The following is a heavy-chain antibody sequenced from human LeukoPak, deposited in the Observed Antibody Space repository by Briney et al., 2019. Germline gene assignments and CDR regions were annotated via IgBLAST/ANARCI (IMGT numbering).Heavy chain of an antibody. J-gene: IGHJ6*03. Sequence: SETLSLTCTVSGGSISSSSYYWGWIRQPPGKGLEWIGSIYYSGSTYYNPSLKSRVTISVDTSKNQFSLKLSSVTAADTAVYYCASRVVAADSDCMDVWGKGTTVTVSS. D-gene: IGHD2-15*01. V-gene: IGHV4-39*01. CDR1: GGSISSSSYY. CDR2: IYYSGST. CDR3: ASRVVAADSDCMDV.